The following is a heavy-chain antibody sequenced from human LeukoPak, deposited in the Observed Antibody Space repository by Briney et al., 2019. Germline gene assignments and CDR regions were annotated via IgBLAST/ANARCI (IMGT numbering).Heavy chain of an antibody. J-gene: IGHJ4*02. Sequence: PGGSLSLSWAAADCTFNYARMSLLRQAPGKGLEWVGRIKSKAEGGPTDYAAPVRGRFTISRDDSKSTLYLQMKTLTTEDTSVYDFATGSAVAGLFGYFDYWGQGSLVTVSS. CDR3: ATGSAVAGLFGYFDY. V-gene: IGHV3-15*01. D-gene: IGHD6-19*01. CDR1: DCTFNYAR. CDR2: IKSKAEGGPT.